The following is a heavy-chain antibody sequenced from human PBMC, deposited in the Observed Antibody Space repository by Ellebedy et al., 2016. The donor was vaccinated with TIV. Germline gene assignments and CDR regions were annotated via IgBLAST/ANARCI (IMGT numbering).Heavy chain of an antibody. CDR3: ARQDSYGLSNWFDP. V-gene: IGHV3-74*01. J-gene: IGHJ5*02. CDR2: IKSDGSSI. D-gene: IGHD5-18*01. CDR1: GFTFSDYW. Sequence: PGGSLRLSCAASGFTFSDYWVHWVRQAPGKGLVWVSRIKSDGSSISYADSVKGRFTISRDNAKNTLYLQMNSLRAEDTAVYYCARQDSYGLSNWFDPWGQGTLVTVSS.